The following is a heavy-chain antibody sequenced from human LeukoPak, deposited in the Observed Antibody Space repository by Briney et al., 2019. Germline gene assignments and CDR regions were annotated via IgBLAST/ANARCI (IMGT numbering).Heavy chain of an antibody. CDR2: IYYSGST. Sequence: SETLSLTCTVSGGSISSYYWSWIRQPPGKGLEWIGYIYYSGSTNYNPSLKSRVTISVDTSKNQFSLKLSSVTAAGTAVYYCARSRIAAAGPYYYGMDVWGQGTTVTVSS. CDR1: GGSISSYY. V-gene: IGHV4-59*08. D-gene: IGHD6-13*01. J-gene: IGHJ6*02. CDR3: ARSRIAAAGPYYYGMDV.